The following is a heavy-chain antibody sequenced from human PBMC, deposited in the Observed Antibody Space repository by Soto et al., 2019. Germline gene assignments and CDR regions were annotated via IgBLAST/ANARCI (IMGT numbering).Heavy chain of an antibody. D-gene: IGHD3-3*01. CDR2: IYHSGST. CDR3: ARLFLEWLPPDYDYYGMDV. J-gene: IGHJ6*02. Sequence: QVQLQESGPGLVKPSGTLSLTCAVSGGSISSSNWWSWVRQPPGKGLEWIGEIYHSGSTNYNPSLRSRVTISVDKSKNQFSLKLSSVTAADTAVYYCARLFLEWLPPDYDYYGMDVWGQGTTVTVSS. V-gene: IGHV4-4*02. CDR1: GGSISSSNW.